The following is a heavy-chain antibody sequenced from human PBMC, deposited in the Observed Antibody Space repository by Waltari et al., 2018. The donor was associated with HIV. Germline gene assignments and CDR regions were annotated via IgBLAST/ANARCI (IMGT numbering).Heavy chain of an antibody. D-gene: IGHD3-9*01. CDR1: GYPFSAYY. V-gene: IGHV1-2*02. CDR3: ARTSLRYPSLALDF. Sequence: QVQLVQSGAEVTKPGASLKLSCEGSGYPFSAYYVHWIRQAPGQGLEWMGCIKPKRGDTQDPRKLQGSVTMTRDTSVDTAYMYVNSLTYADAAVYYCARTSLRYPSLALDFWGRGTLVTVSS. CDR2: IKPKRGDT. J-gene: IGHJ4*02.